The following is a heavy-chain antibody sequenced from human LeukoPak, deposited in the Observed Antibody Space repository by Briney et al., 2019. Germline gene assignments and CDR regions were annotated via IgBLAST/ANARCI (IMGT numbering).Heavy chain of an antibody. J-gene: IGHJ6*03. CDR3: ASPNDYGDYVDYYYMDV. D-gene: IGHD4-17*01. V-gene: IGHV3-74*01. CDR1: GFTFSSYW. Sequence: PGGSLRLSCAASGFTFSSYWMHWVRQAPGKGLVWVSRINSDGSSTSYADSVKGRFTISRDNAKNTLYLQMNSLRAEDTAVYYCASPNDYGDYVDYYYMDVWGEGTTVTVSS. CDR2: INSDGSST.